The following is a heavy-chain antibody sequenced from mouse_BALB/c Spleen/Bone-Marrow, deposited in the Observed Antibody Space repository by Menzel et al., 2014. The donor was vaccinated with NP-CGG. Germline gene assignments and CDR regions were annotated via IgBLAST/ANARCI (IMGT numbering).Heavy chain of an antibody. V-gene: IGHV14-3*02. J-gene: IGHJ3*01. D-gene: IGHD2-14*01. CDR3: AYYRYDEGGFAF. CDR2: IDPANGNT. CDR1: GFNIKDTY. Sequence: SGAELVKPGASVKLSCTASGFNIKDTYMHWVKQRPEQGLEWIVGIDPANGNTKYDPKFQGKATITADTSSNXAYLQLSSLTSEDTAVYYCAYYRYDEGGFAFWGQGTLVTVSA.